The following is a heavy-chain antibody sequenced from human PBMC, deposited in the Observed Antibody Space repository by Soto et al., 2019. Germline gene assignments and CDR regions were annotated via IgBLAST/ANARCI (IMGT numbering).Heavy chain of an antibody. Sequence: GGPRRVSCADSGFAFSNAWMSWVRQAPGKGLEWVGRIKSKTDGGTTDYAAPVKGRFTISRDDSKNTLYLQMNSLKTEDTAVYYCTTEGPYYFDYWGQGTLVTVSS. CDR2: IKSKTDGGTT. J-gene: IGHJ4*02. CDR1: GFAFSNAW. V-gene: IGHV3-15*01. CDR3: TTEGPYYFDY.